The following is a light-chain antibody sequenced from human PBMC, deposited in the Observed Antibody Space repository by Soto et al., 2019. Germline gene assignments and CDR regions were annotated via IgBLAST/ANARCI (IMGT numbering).Light chain of an antibody. J-gene: IGKJ1*01. V-gene: IGKV3-20*01. Sequence: EIVLTQSPGTLSLSPGERSTLSCRATQSVNSNYLAWYQQKSGQAPRLLIYGASSRATGIPDRFSGSGSGTDFTLTITRLEPEDFAVYFCLQYGGLPRTFGQGAKVDIK. CDR2: GAS. CDR1: QSVNSNY. CDR3: LQYGGLPRT.